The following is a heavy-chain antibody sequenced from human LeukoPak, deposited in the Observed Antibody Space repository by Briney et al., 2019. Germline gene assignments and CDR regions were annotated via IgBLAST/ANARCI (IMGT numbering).Heavy chain of an antibody. J-gene: IGHJ4*02. CDR2: INHSGST. D-gene: IGHD2-21*02. CDR3: ARGRSLGDSSVADFDY. CDR1: GGSFSGYY. V-gene: IGHV4-34*01. Sequence: SETLSLTCAVYGGSFSGYYWSWIRQPPGKGLEWIGEINHSGSTNYNPSLKSRVTISVDTSKNQFSLKLSSVTAADTAVYYCARGRSLGDSSVADFDYWGQGTLVTVSS.